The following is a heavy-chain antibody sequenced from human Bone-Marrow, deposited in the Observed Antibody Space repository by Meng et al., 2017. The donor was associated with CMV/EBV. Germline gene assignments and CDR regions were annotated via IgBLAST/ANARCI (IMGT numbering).Heavy chain of an antibody. Sequence: GESLKISCAASGFTFSDYYMSWIRQAPGKGLEWVSYISSSGSTIYYADSVKGRFTISRDNAKNSLYLQMNSLRAEDTAVYYCARDSGYCSSTSCYSYYYYGMDVWGQGTTVTAP. CDR2: ISSSGSTI. CDR1: GFTFSDYY. CDR3: ARDSGYCSSTSCYSYYYYGMDV. D-gene: IGHD2-2*02. J-gene: IGHJ6*02. V-gene: IGHV3-11*04.